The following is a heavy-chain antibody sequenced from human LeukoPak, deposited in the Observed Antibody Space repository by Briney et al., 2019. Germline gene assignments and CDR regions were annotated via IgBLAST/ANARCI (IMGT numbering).Heavy chain of an antibody. CDR3: ASGGIAAAAHPIDY. V-gene: IGHV4-39*01. CDR1: GGSISSSSYY. CDR2: IYYSGST. D-gene: IGHD6-13*01. J-gene: IGHJ4*02. Sequence: SETLSLTCTVSGGSISSSSYYWGWIRQPPGKGLEWIGSIYYSGSTYYNPSLKSRVTISVDTSKNQFSLKLSSVTAADTAVYYCASGGIAAAAHPIDYWGQGTLVTVSS.